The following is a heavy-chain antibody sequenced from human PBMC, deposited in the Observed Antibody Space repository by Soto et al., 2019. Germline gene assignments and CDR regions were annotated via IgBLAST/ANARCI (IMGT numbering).Heavy chain of an antibody. CDR3: AKDSSSSSWYFDY. D-gene: IGHD6-13*01. CDR1: GFTFDDYA. CDR2: ISWNSGSI. Sequence: GGSLRLSCAASGFTFDDYAMHWVRQAPGKGLEWVSGISWNSGSIGYADSVKGRFTISRDNAKNSLYLQMNSLRAEDTALYYCAKDSSSSSWYFDYWGQGTLVTVSS. V-gene: IGHV3-9*01. J-gene: IGHJ4*02.